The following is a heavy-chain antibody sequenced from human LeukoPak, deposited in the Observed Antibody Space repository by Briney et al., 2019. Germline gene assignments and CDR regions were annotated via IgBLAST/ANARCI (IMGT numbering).Heavy chain of an antibody. Sequence: SETLSLTCAVSGYSISSGYYWGWIRQPPGKGLESIGSMYHSGNTYYNPSLKSRVTISIDTSKNQFSLKLSSVTATDTAIYYCARLRGQGFDSWGQGTLVTVSS. J-gene: IGHJ4*02. CDR1: GYSISSGYY. V-gene: IGHV4-38-2*01. CDR2: MYHSGNT. CDR3: ARLRGQGFDS.